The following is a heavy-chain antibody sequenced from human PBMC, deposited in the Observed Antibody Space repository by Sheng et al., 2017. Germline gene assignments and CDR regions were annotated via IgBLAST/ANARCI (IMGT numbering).Heavy chain of an antibody. CDR3: ASSLPSAAGTLPEGSDY. J-gene: IGHJ4*02. CDR2: IYSGGST. D-gene: IGHD6-13*01. Sequence: EVQLVESGGGLIQPGGSLRLSCAASGFTVSSNYMSWVRQAPGKGLEWVSVIYSGGSTYYADSVKGRFTISRDNSKNTLYLQMNSLRAEDTAVYYCASSLPSAAGTLPEGSDYWGQGTLV. V-gene: IGHV3-53*01. CDR1: GFTVSSNY.